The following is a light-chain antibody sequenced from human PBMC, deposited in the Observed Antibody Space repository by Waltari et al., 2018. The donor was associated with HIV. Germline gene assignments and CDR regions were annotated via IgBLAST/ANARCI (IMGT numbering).Light chain of an antibody. V-gene: IGKV1-5*03. CDR1: QSISSW. CDR3: QQYNSYPLT. Sequence: DIQMTQSPSALSASVGARVTITCRASQSISSWLAWYQQKPGKAPKLLIYKASSLESGAPSRFSGSGSGTEFTLTISSLQPGDFATYYCQQYNSYPLTFGGGTKVEIK. CDR2: KAS. J-gene: IGKJ4*01.